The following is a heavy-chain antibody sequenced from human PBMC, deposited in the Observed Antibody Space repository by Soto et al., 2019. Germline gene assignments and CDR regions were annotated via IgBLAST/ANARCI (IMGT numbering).Heavy chain of an antibody. V-gene: IGHV3-30*18. CDR3: AKDGGAGGGGWALRDGMDV. D-gene: IGHD6-19*01. J-gene: IGHJ6*02. Sequence: QVQLVESGGGVVQPGRSLRLSCAASGFTFSSYGMHWVRQAPGKGLEWVAVISYDGSNKYYADSVKGRFTISRDNSKNPLYLQMNSLRAEDTAVYYCAKDGGAGGGGWALRDGMDVCGQGTTVTVSS. CDR2: ISYDGSNK. CDR1: GFTFSSYG.